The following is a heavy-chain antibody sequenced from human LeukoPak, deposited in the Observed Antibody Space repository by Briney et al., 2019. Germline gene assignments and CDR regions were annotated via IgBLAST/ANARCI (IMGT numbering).Heavy chain of an antibody. CDR1: GGSFSGYY. J-gene: IGHJ3*02. CDR3: ARPSSYYDSSGYHDAFDI. CDR2: INHSGST. D-gene: IGHD3-22*01. V-gene: IGHV4-34*01. Sequence: PSETLSLTCAVYGGSFSGYYWSWIRQPPGKGLEWIGEINHSGSTNYNPSLKSRVTISVDTSKNQFSLKLSSVTAADTAVYYCARPSSYYDSSGYHDAFDIWGQGTMVTVSS.